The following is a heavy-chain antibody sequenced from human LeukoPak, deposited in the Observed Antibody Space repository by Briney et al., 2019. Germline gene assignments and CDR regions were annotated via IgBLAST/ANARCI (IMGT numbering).Heavy chain of an antibody. CDR2: IYYSGST. J-gene: IGHJ6*02. D-gene: IGHD3-10*01. CDR3: ARVPYYHGSGGYYYYGMDV. Sequence: SETLSLTCTDPGASLSSYYSSWIPQTPGKGREWTGHIYYSGSTGYNPSLQSRVTLSVDTSKNQFSLELRSLTAADTAVYYCARVPYYHGSGGYYYYGMDVWGQGTTVTVSS. V-gene: IGHV4-59*01. CDR1: GASLSSYY.